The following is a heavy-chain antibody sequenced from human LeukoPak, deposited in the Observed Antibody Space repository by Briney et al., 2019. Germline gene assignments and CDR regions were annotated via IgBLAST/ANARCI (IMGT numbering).Heavy chain of an antibody. CDR1: GYSFSTYW. D-gene: IGHD3-10*01. CDR2: IDPSDSYT. J-gene: IGHJ4*02. Sequence: GESLRISCKGSGYSFSTYWIIWVRQMPGKGLEWMGRIDPSDSYTDFSPSFQGHVTISADKSISTAYLQWSSLKASDTAIYYCARQSGGPFDYWGQGTLVTVSS. V-gene: IGHV5-10-1*01. CDR3: ARQSGGPFDY.